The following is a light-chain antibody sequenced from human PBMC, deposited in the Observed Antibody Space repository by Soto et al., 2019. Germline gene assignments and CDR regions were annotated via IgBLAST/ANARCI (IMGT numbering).Light chain of an antibody. CDR2: DAS. J-gene: IGKJ4*01. CDR1: QSVSSY. CDR3: QQRSNWPRT. V-gene: IGKV3-11*01. Sequence: EIVFTQSPATLSLSPGEGATLSCRASQSVSSYLAWYQQKPGQAPRLLIYDASNRATGIPARFSGSGSGTDFTLTISSXEPEDFAVYHCQQRSNWPRTFGGGTKVDIK.